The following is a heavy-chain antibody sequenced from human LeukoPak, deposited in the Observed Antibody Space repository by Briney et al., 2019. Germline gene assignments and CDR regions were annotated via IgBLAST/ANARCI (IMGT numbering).Heavy chain of an antibody. CDR2: ISYNGSNK. V-gene: IGHV3-30*18. J-gene: IGHJ4*02. Sequence: PGRSLRLSCAASGFTFSSYGMHWVRQAPGKGLEWVAVISYNGSNKYYADSVKGRFTISRDNSKNTLYLQMNSLRAENTAVYYCAKDQYYYGSGPLLFYWGQGTLVTVSS. CDR1: GFTFSSYG. D-gene: IGHD3-10*01. CDR3: AKDQYYYGSGPLLFY.